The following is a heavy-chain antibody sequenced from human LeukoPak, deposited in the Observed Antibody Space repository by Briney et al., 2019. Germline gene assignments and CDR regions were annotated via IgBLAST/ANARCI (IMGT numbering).Heavy chain of an antibody. V-gene: IGHV3-21*01. Sequence: PGGSLRLSCAASGFTFSSYSMNWVRQAPGKGLEWVSSISSSSSYIYYADSVKGRFTISRDNAKNSLYLQMNSLRAEDTAVYYCARDPRGQSAAGTDYRGQATLVTVSS. D-gene: IGHD6-13*01. J-gene: IGHJ4*02. CDR2: ISSSSSYI. CDR1: GFTFSSYS. CDR3: ARDPRGQSAAGTDY.